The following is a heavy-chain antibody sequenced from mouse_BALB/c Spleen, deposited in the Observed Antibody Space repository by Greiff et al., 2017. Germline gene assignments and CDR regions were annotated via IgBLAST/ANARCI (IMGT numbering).Heavy chain of an antibody. CDR2: ISPGDGDT. CDR1: GYTFTSYW. Sequence: QVQLQQSGAELARPGASVKLSCKASGYTFTSYWMQWVQQRPGQGLEWIGAISPGDGDTRYTQKFKGKATLTASKSSSTAYMQLSSLASEDSAVYYGARKQGLLRYPVGNFDYWGQGTTLTVSS. CDR3: ARKQGLLRYPVGNFDY. D-gene: IGHD1-1*01. V-gene: IGHV1-87*01. J-gene: IGHJ2*01.